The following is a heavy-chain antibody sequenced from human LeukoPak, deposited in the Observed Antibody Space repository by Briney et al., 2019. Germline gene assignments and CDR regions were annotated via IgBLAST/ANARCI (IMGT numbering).Heavy chain of an antibody. D-gene: IGHD3-16*01. V-gene: IGHV4-30-4*08. CDR1: GGSISSGDYY. CDR3: ARVLGNSAFDI. CDR2: IFYSGST. J-gene: IGHJ3*02. Sequence: SETLSLTCTVSGGSISSGDYYWTWIRQRPGRGLEWIGYIFYSGSTYYNPSLKSRITISVDTSKNQFSLKLSSVTAADTAVYYCARVLGNSAFDIWGQGTMVTVSS.